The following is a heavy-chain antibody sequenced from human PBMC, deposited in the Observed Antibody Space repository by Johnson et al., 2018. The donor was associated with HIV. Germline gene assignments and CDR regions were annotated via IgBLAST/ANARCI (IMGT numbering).Heavy chain of an antibody. CDR2: INWNGGST. Sequence: VQLVESGGGVVRPGGSLRLSCAASGFTFDDYGMSWVRQAPGKGLEWVSGINWNGGSTYYADSVKGRFTISRDKSKNSLYLQMSSLRTEDTALYYCAAIGGIGSSWSAAFDIWGQGTMVTVSS. CDR1: GFTFDDYG. J-gene: IGHJ3*02. CDR3: AAIGGIGSSWSAAFDI. V-gene: IGHV3-20*04. D-gene: IGHD6-13*01.